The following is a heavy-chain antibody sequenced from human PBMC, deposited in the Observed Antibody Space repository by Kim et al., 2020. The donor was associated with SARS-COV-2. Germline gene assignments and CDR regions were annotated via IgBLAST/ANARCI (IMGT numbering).Heavy chain of an antibody. V-gene: IGHV3-33*01. Sequence: GGSLRLSCTTSGFTFSGYGMHWVRQAPGKGLEWVAGIWYDGSNTYYADSVKGRFTISRDNSKNTLYLQMNSLRAEDTAVYYCAREGSNYDSRGYRDDAFDISGQGKMVTASS. CDR3: AREGSNYDSRGYRDDAFDI. CDR2: IWYDGSNT. CDR1: GFTFSGYG. D-gene: IGHD3-22*01. J-gene: IGHJ3*02.